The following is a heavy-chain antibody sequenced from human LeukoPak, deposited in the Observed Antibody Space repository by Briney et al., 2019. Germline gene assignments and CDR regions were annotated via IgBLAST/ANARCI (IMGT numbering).Heavy chain of an antibody. D-gene: IGHD3-22*01. CDR3: ARRRYYDSTGFLD. CDR2: IYYSGRT. V-gene: IGHV4-39*01. Sequence: PSETLSLTCSVSGDSISSISYYWGWVRQPPGKGLEWIGDIYYSGRTYYDSSLKSRLTIGIDTSKNEFSLTLRSVTATDTAVYYCARRRYYDSTGFLDWGQGTLVSVSP. CDR1: GDSISSISYY. J-gene: IGHJ1*01.